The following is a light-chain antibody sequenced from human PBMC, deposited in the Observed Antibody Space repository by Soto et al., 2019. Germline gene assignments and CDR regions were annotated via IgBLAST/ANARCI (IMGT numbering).Light chain of an antibody. V-gene: IGLV2-14*01. CDR3: SSYRSRSTVV. CDR2: DVS. Sequence: QSVLTQPASVSGSPGQSITISCTGTSSDVGGYNYVSWYQQHPGKAPKLIIYDVSNRPSGVSNRFSGSKSGNTASLTISGLQAEDEADYYCSSYRSRSTVVFGGGTKVTVL. J-gene: IGLJ2*01. CDR1: SSDVGGYNY.